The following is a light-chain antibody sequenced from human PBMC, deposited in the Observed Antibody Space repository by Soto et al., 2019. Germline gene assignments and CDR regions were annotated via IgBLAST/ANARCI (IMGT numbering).Light chain of an antibody. V-gene: IGKV1-5*03. CDR3: QQANSFPGT. CDR1: QTISSW. Sequence: DSQMTQSPATLSGSVGDRVTITFRASQTISSWLAWYQQKPGKAPKLLIYKASTLKSGVPSRFSGSGSGTDFSLTISSLQAEDFATYYCQQANSFPGTFGGGTKVDIK. J-gene: IGKJ4*01. CDR2: KAS.